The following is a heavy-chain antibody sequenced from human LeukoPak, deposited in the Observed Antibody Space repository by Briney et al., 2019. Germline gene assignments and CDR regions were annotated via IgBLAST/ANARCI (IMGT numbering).Heavy chain of an antibody. V-gene: IGHV3-23*01. CDR3: AKGAWFDN. CDR1: GFTLSSYW. J-gene: IGHJ4*02. CDR2: ISESGDKT. Sequence: GGSLRLSCAASGFTLSSYWMSWVRQAPGKGLEWVSLISESGDKTYYADSVKGRFTISRDNSKSTLFLQMNSLRAEDTALYYCAKGAWFDNWGQGTLVTVSS.